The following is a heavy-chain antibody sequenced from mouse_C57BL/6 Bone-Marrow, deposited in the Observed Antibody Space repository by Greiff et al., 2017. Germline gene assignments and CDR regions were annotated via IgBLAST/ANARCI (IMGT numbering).Heavy chain of an antibody. D-gene: IGHD1-1*01. Sequence: VKLQQPGAELVKPGASVKVSCKASGYTFTSYWMHWVKQRPGQGLEWIGRIHPSDSDTNYNQKFKGKATLTVDTSSSTAYMQLSSLTSEDSAVYDCAVGDCSSLYYFDYWGQGTTLTVAS. CDR2: IHPSDSDT. CDR1: GYTFTSYW. V-gene: IGHV1-74*01. J-gene: IGHJ2*01. CDR3: AVGDCSSLYYFDY.